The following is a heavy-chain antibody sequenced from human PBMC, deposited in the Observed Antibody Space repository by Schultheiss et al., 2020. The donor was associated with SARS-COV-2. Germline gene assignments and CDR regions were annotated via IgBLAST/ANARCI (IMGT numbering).Heavy chain of an antibody. D-gene: IGHD2-2*01. CDR3: ARGVHGVVPGPLGLGPWYYYYGVDV. CDR2: INHSGST. Sequence: SETLSLTCTVSGGSIRSGAYSWNWIRQPPGKGLEWIGEINHSGSTNYNPSLKSRVTISVDTSKNQFSLNLSSVTAADTAVYYCARGVHGVVPGPLGLGPWYYYYGVDVWGQGTTVTVSS. V-gene: IGHV4-61*08. CDR1: GGSIRSGAYS. J-gene: IGHJ6*02.